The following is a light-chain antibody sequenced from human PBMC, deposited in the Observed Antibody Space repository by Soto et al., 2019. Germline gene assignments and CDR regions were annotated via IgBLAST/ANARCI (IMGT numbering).Light chain of an antibody. CDR2: EVN. CDR3: SACAGLNNVL. J-gene: IGLJ2*01. V-gene: IGLV2-8*01. CDR1: SSDVGGFKY. Sequence: QSALTQPPSASGSPGQSVTISCTGTSSDVGGFKYVSWYQQKSGKAPKLILYEVNERPSGVPDRFSGSKSDNTASLTVSGLQAEDEADYYCSACAGLNNVLFGGGTKLTVL.